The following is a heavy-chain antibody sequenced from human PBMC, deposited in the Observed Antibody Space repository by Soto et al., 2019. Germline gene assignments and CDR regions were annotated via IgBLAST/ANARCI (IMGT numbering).Heavy chain of an antibody. V-gene: IGHV3-23*01. J-gene: IGHJ4*02. Sequence: EVQLLESGGGLVQPGGSLRLSCAASGFTFATYTMSWVRQTPGKGLAWVSAITGSDGRTYYADSVKGRFTISRDNSKNTLDLKMNSLGAEDTAVYYCAKNSAATIRVGFDYWGQGTLVTVSS. CDR2: ITGSDGRT. D-gene: IGHD5-12*01. CDR3: AKNSAATIRVGFDY. CDR1: GFTFATYT.